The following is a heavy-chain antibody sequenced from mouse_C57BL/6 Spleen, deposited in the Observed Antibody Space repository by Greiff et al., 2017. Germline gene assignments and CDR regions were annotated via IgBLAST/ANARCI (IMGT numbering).Heavy chain of an antibody. CDR3: ASLYYGSRYFDV. Sequence: EVKLMESGGGLVKPGGSLKLSCAASGFTFSDYGMHWVRQAPEKGLEWVAYISSGSSTIYYADTVKGRFTISRDNAKNTLFLQMTSLRSEDTAMYYCASLYYGSRYFDVWGTGTTVTVSS. V-gene: IGHV5-17*01. CDR1: GFTFSDYG. D-gene: IGHD1-1*01. CDR2: ISSGSSTI. J-gene: IGHJ1*03.